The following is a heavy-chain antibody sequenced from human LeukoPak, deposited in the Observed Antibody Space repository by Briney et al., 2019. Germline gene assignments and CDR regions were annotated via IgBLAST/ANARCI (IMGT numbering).Heavy chain of an antibody. D-gene: IGHD6-6*01. CDR2: IYPGDSDT. CDR3: ARPTGYSSSGGFDY. CDR1: GYSFTSYW. J-gene: IGHJ4*02. Sequence: GESLKTSCKASGYSFTSYWIGWVRQMPGKGLGWMGIIYPGDSDTRYSPSFQGQVTTSADKSISTAYLQWSSLKATDTAMYYCARPTGYSSSGGFDYWGQGTLVTVSS. V-gene: IGHV5-51*01.